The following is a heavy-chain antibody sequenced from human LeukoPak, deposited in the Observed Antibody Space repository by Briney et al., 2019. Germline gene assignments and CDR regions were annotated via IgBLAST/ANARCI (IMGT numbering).Heavy chain of an antibody. CDR2: IIPIFGTA. Sequence: ASVKVSCKVSGGTFSSYAISWVRQAPGQGLEWMGGIIPIFGTANYAQKFQGRVTITADKSTSTAYMELSSLRSEDTAVYYCARDPSIDAFDIWGQGTMVTVSS. J-gene: IGHJ3*02. D-gene: IGHD6-6*01. CDR1: GGTFSSYA. V-gene: IGHV1-69*06. CDR3: ARDPSIDAFDI.